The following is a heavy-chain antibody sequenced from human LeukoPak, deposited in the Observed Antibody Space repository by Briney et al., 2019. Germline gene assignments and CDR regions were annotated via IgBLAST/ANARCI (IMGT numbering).Heavy chain of an antibody. CDR3: ARESTVTPFDY. Sequence: GSLRLSCAASGFTFSSYAMSWVRQAPGKGLEWVSAISGSGGSTYYADSVKGRFTISRDNAKNSLYLQMNSLRAEDTAVYYCARESTVTPFDYWGQGTLVTVSS. D-gene: IGHD4-17*01. J-gene: IGHJ4*02. V-gene: IGHV3-23*01. CDR1: GFTFSSYA. CDR2: ISGSGGST.